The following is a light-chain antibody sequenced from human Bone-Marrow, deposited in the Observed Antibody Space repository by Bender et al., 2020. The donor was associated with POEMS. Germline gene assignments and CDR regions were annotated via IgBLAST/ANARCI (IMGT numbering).Light chain of an antibody. Sequence: QSALTQPPSASGSPGQTVSISCTGTSGDIGTYIYVSWYQQRPGKVPKLLIYGGTKRPSGGPDRFSGSKSGNTASLTISGLQAEDEADYYCSSYAGGSNLVFGGGTKLTVL. CDR2: GGT. CDR1: SGDIGTYIY. CDR3: SSYAGGSNLV. V-gene: IGLV2-8*01. J-gene: IGLJ2*01.